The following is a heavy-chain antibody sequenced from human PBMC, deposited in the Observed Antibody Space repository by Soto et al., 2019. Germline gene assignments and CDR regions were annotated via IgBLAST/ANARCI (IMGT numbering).Heavy chain of an antibody. J-gene: IGHJ1*01. CDR2: IWYDGSNK. Sequence: GGSLRLSCAASGFTFSSYGMHWVRQAPGKGLEWVAVIWYDGSNKYYADSVKGRFTISRDNSKNTLYLQMNSLRAEDTAVYYCARGDIVVVPAAIPAEYFQHWGQGTLVTVS. CDR1: GFTFSSYG. CDR3: ARGDIVVVPAAIPAEYFQH. V-gene: IGHV3-33*01. D-gene: IGHD2-2*01.